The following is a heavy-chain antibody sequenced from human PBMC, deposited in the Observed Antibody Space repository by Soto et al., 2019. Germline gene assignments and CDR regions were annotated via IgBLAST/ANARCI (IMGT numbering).Heavy chain of an antibody. CDR1: GGSFGKSA. CDR2: FIPVYRTL. D-gene: IGHD3-3*01. CDR3: ATGVIWIGYFTVDS. V-gene: IGHV1-69*01. J-gene: IGHJ4*02. Sequence: QVQLVQSGAEVKKPGSSVKVSCKASGGSFGKSAINWVRQTPGQGLEWLGGFIPVYRTLNYAQKFQVRVTITADESTGTADMTLSSLASDDTAVYYCATGVIWIGYFTVDSWGQGTRVTVSS.